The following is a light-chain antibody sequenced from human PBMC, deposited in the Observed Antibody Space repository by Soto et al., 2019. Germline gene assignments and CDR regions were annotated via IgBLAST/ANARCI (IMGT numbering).Light chain of an antibody. CDR2: DAS. J-gene: IGKJ3*01. CDR3: QHYDSYPFT. Sequence: DIQMTQSPSTLSASLGDRVTIACRATQTVNHWLAWYQQKPGTAPKLLIYDASTLESGVPSRFSGSGSGTEFTLTISSLQPDDFATYYCQHYDSYPFTFGPGTKVDIK. CDR1: QTVNHW. V-gene: IGKV1-5*01.